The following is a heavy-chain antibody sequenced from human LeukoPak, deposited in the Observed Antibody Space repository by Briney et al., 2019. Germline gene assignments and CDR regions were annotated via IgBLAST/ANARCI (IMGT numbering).Heavy chain of an antibody. V-gene: IGHV1-2*02. D-gene: IGHD2-2*01. CDR1: GYTFTGYY. J-gene: IGHJ4*02. CDR2: INPNSGAT. Sequence: ASVKVSCKASGYTFTGYYMHWVRQAPGQGLEWMGWINPNSGATNYAQKFQGRVTMTRDTSISTAYMELSRLGSEDTAVYYCARSVGVPAARDYWGQGTLVIVSS. CDR3: ARSVGVPAARDY.